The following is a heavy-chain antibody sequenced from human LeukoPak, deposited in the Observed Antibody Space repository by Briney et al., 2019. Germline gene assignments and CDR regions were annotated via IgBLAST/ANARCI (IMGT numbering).Heavy chain of an antibody. V-gene: IGHV4-59*08. D-gene: IGHD3-16*01. J-gene: IGHJ3*02. Sequence: SSGTLSLTCTVSGGSISSYYWSWIRQPPGKGLEWIGYISYIGSTDYNPSLKGRVTISVDTSKNQFSLKLSSVTAADTALYYCARHGGLRANDLDIRGQGTMVTVSS. CDR3: ARHGGLRANDLDI. CDR1: GGSISSYY. CDR2: ISYIGST.